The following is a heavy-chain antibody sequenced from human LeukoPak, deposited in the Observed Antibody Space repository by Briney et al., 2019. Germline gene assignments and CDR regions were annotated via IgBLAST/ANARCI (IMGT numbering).Heavy chain of an antibody. Sequence: ASVKVSCKASGGTFSSYAISWVRQAPGRGLEWMGGIIPIFGTANYAQKFQGRVTITTDESTSTAYMELSSLRSEDTAVYYCAMDTVVTLSLPYYYMDVWGKGTTVTVSS. CDR2: IIPIFGTA. D-gene: IGHD4-23*01. CDR3: AMDTVVTLSLPYYYMDV. J-gene: IGHJ6*03. CDR1: GGTFSSYA. V-gene: IGHV1-69*05.